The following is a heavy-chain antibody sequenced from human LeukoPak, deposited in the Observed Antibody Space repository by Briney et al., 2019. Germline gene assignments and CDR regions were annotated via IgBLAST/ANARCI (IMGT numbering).Heavy chain of an antibody. CDR3: ARVHLGSGYDFWSGYYIGAFDI. V-gene: IGHV3-33*01. D-gene: IGHD3-3*01. CDR2: IWYDGSNK. J-gene: IGHJ3*02. Sequence: GGSLRLSCAASGFTFSSYGMHWVRQAPGKGLEWVAVIWYDGSNKYYADSVKGRFTISRDNSKNTLYLQMNSLRAEDTAVYYYARVHLGSGYDFWSGYYIGAFDIWGQGTMVTVSS. CDR1: GFTFSSYG.